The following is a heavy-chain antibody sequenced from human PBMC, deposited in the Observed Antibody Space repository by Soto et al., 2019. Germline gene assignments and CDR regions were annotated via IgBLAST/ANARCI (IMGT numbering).Heavy chain of an antibody. CDR2: IWADGSGK. Sequence: QVQLVESGGGVVQPGRSLRLSCSASGFTFTSYGMHWVRQAPGKGLGWVAVIWADGSGKYYADSVKGRFTLSRDNSKNTLFLKRNSLRAEDTAVYFCARDSCAGDCGGPEFWGQGTLVTVSS. V-gene: IGHV3-33*01. CDR3: ARDSCAGDCGGPEF. D-gene: IGHD2-21*02. CDR1: GFTFTSYG. J-gene: IGHJ4*02.